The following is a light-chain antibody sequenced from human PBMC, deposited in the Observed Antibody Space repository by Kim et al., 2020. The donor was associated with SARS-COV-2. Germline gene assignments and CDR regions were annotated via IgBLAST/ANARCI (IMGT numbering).Light chain of an antibody. V-gene: IGLV1-51*01. CDR3: GTWDSSLSAVV. CDR1: SSNIGNNY. CDR2: DNN. J-gene: IGLJ2*01. Sequence: GQKVTISCSGSSSNIGNNYVSWYQQLTGTATKLLIYDNNQRPSGIPDRFSGSKSGTSATLGITGLQTGDEADYYCGTWDSSLSAVVFGGGTQLTVL.